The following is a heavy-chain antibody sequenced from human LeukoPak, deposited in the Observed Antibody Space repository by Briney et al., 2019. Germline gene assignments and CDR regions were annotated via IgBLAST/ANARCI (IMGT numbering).Heavy chain of an antibody. CDR3: ARDLLTGYPGNWFDP. J-gene: IGHJ5*02. CDR2: TYTSGST. Sequence: PSETLSLTCTVSGGSISSGSYYWSWIRQPAGKGLEWIGRIYTYTSGSTNYNPSLKSRVTISLDTSKNQFSLKLGSVTAADTAVYYCARDLLTGYPGNWFDPWGQGTLVTVSS. V-gene: IGHV4-61*02. D-gene: IGHD3-9*01. CDR1: GGSISSGSYY.